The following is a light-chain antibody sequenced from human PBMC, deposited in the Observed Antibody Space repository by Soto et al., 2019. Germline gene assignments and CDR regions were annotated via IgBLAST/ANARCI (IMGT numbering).Light chain of an antibody. V-gene: IGKV1-5*03. CDR1: ETISSW. J-gene: IGKJ4*01. CDR2: KAS. CDR3: QHYNTYPLT. Sequence: DIQMTQSPSTLSASVGERVTITCRARETISSWLAWYQHKPGKAPKVLIYKASTLESGVPSRFSGSGSGTEFTLTISILQPDDFATYYCQHYNTYPLTFGGGTKVEIK.